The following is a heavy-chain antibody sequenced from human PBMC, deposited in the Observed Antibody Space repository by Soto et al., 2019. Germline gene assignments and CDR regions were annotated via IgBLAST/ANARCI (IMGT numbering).Heavy chain of an antibody. Sequence: PSETLSLTCSVSGGSISSNIYHWGWIRQSPGKGMEWIASIHFSGNSFYNPSLKSRVTVSVDTSQSQFSLRLSSVTAAGTAVYYCSRESRYYYDSSGYLSGDAFDIWGQGTMVTVSS. CDR3: SRESRYYYDSSGYLSGDAFDI. V-gene: IGHV4-39*02. CDR1: GGSISSNIYH. D-gene: IGHD3-22*01. CDR2: IHFSGNS. J-gene: IGHJ3*02.